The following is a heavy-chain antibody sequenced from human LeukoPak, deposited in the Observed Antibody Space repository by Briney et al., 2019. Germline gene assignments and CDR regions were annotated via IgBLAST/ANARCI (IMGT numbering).Heavy chain of an antibody. CDR2: IYHSGST. J-gene: IGHJ5*02. CDR1: GYSISSGYY. Sequence: SETLSLTCTVSGYSISSGYYWGWLRQPPGTGLEWIGSIYHSGSTYYNPSLRSRVTISVETSKNQLSLKLSSVTAADTAVYYCARDGGLGDRVDPWGQGTLVTVSS. CDR3: ARDGGLGDRVDP. D-gene: IGHD3-16*01. V-gene: IGHV4-38-2*02.